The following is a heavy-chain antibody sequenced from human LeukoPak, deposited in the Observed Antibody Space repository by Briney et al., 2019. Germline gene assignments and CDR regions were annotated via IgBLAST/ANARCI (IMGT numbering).Heavy chain of an antibody. Sequence: PSETLSLTCAVSGGSISSSSNYWGWIRQPPGKGLEWIGSIYYSGSTYYNPSLKSRVTISVDTSKNQFSLKLSSVTAADTAVYYCARQIGAPDYWGQGTLVTVSS. V-gene: IGHV4-39*01. CDR2: IYYSGST. CDR1: GGSISSSSNY. D-gene: IGHD1-26*01. J-gene: IGHJ4*02. CDR3: ARQIGAPDY.